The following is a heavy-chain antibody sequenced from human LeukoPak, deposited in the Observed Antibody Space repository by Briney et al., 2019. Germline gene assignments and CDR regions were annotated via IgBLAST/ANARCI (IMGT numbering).Heavy chain of an antibody. V-gene: IGHV4-59*01. Sequence: PSETLSLTCTVSGGSISSYYWSWIRQPPGKGLEWIGYINYSGSTNYNPSLKSRVTISVDTSKNQFSLKLSSVTAADTAVYYCAREASYDILTGYYAAFDIWGQGTMVTVSS. J-gene: IGHJ3*02. CDR2: INYSGST. CDR3: AREASYDILTGYYAAFDI. D-gene: IGHD3-9*01. CDR1: GGSISSYY.